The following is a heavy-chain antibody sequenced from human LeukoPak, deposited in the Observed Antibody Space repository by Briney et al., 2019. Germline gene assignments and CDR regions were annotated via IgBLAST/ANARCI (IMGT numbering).Heavy chain of an antibody. CDR3: ARARKFGVLEYYFDY. Sequence: PSQTLSLTCTVSGGSISSGSYYWSWIRQPPGKELEWIGSIYFSGSTNYNPSLKSRVTISVDTSKNQFSLKLSSVTAADAAVYYCARARKFGVLEYYFDYWGQGTLVTVSS. CDR1: GGSISSGSYY. V-gene: IGHV4-61*01. D-gene: IGHD2-8*02. J-gene: IGHJ4*02. CDR2: IYFSGST.